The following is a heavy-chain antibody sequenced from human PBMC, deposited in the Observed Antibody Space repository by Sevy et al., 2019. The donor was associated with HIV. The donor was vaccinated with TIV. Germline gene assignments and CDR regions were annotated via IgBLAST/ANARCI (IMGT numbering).Heavy chain of an antibody. CDR3: ARGMATVAYYYYGMDV. D-gene: IGHD4-4*01. CDR1: GFTVSSNY. CDR2: IYSGGST. Sequence: GGSLRLSCAASGFTVSSNYMSWVRQAPGKGLEWVSVIYSGGSTYYADSVKGRFTISRDNSKNTLYLQMNILRAEDTAVYYCARGMATVAYYYYGMDVWGQGTTVTVSS. V-gene: IGHV3-53*01. J-gene: IGHJ6*02.